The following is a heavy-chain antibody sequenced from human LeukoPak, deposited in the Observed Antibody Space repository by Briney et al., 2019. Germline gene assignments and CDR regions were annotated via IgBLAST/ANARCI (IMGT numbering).Heavy chain of an antibody. CDR1: GGSISSYY. D-gene: IGHD6-13*01. Sequence: SETLSLTCTVSGGSISSYYWSWIRQPAGKGLEWIGRIYTSGSTNYNPSLKSRVTMSVDTSKNQFSLKLSSVTAADTAVYYCARDSQVEQNWYFYLWGRGTLVTVSS. V-gene: IGHV4-4*07. CDR3: ARDSQVEQNWYFYL. CDR2: IYTSGST. J-gene: IGHJ2*01.